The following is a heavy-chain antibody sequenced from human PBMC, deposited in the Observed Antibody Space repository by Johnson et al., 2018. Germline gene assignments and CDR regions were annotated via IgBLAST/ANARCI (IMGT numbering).Heavy chain of an antibody. Sequence: VQLVESGGGLVQPGGSLRLSCAASGFTFSSKGMHWVRQAPGKGLEWVSIISYDGSNQYYADSVKGRFTISRDNSKNTLYLQMNSRRAEDTAVYYCAIGRDSSSWWVAEYFQHWGQGTLVTVSS. CDR1: GFTFSSKG. CDR3: AIGRDSSSWWVAEYFQH. CDR2: ISYDGSNQ. J-gene: IGHJ1*01. D-gene: IGHD6-13*01. V-gene: IGHV3-30*03.